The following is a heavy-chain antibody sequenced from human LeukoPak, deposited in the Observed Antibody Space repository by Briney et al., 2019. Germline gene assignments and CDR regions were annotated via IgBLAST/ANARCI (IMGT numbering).Heavy chain of an antibody. Sequence: GGSLRLSCTASGFNFGDYEMTWVRQTPGKGLEWVGFIRRKADAETTEYAASVRGRFAISRDDSKGIAYLQMNSLEIDDTAVYYCSRVGYYDSSGSFGYWGQGTMVIVS. CDR3: SRVGYYDSSGSFGY. J-gene: IGHJ4*02. D-gene: IGHD3-22*01. V-gene: IGHV3-49*04. CDR2: IRRKADAETT. CDR1: GFNFGDYE.